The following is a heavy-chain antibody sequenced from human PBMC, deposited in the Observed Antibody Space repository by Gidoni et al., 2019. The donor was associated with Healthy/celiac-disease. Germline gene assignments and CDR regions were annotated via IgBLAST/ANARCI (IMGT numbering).Heavy chain of an antibody. CDR3: ARASFSYCSSTSCSPYNWFDP. V-gene: IGHV1-46*01. Sequence: QVQLVQSGAEVKKPGASVKVSCKASGYTFTSYDMHWVRQAPGQGLEWMGIINPSVGSTRYAQKFQGRVNMTRDTSTSTVYMELSSLRSEDTAVYYCARASFSYCSSTSCSPYNWFDPLGPGNPGHRLL. CDR1: GYTFTSYD. D-gene: IGHD2-2*01. J-gene: IGHJ5*02. CDR2: INPSVGST.